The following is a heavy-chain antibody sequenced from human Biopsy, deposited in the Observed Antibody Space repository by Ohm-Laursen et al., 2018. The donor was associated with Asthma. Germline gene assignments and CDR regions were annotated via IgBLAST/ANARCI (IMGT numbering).Heavy chain of an antibody. CDR3: ARERAGYYGSGSYLGY. D-gene: IGHD3-10*01. CDR2: IYYSGST. CDR1: GGSVSSGSYY. Sequence: SDTLSLTCPVSGGSVSSGSYYWSWIRQPPGKGLEWIGYIYYSGSTNYNPSLKSRVTISVDTSKDQFSLKLSSVTAADTAVYYCARERAGYYGSGSYLGYWGQGTLVTVSS. J-gene: IGHJ4*02. V-gene: IGHV4-61*01.